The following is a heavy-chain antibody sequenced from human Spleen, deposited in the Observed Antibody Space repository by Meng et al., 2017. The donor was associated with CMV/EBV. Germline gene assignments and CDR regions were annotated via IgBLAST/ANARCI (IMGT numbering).Heavy chain of an antibody. Sequence: GESLKISCAASGFTFSSYSMNWVRQAPGKGLEWVSYISSSSSTIYYADSVKGRFTISRDNAKNSLYLQMNSLRAEDTAVYYCAREGYYYDSRGYERGWFDPWGQGTLVTVSS. CDR3: AREGYYYDSRGYERGWFDP. CDR1: GFTFSSYS. CDR2: ISSSSSTI. D-gene: IGHD3-22*01. V-gene: IGHV3-48*04. J-gene: IGHJ5*02.